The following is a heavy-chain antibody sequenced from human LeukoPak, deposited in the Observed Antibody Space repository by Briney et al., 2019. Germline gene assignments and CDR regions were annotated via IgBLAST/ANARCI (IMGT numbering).Heavy chain of an antibody. V-gene: IGHV1-8*01. D-gene: IGHD3-10*01. Sequence: ASVKVSCKASGYTFTSYDINWVRQATGQGIEWMGWMNPNSGNTGYAQKFQGRVTMTRNTSISTAYMELSSLRSDDTAVYYCARKYLYGSGKPHFDYWGQGTLVTVSS. CDR3: ARKYLYGSGKPHFDY. CDR1: GYTFTSYD. J-gene: IGHJ4*02. CDR2: MNPNSGNT.